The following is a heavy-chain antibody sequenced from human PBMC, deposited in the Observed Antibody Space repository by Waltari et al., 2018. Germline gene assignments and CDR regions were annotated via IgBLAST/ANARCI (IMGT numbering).Heavy chain of an antibody. CDR2: IYYSGST. V-gene: IGHV4-30-4*08. CDR3: ARGYCSGGSCYYFDY. J-gene: IGHJ4*02. Sequence: QVQLQESGPGLVKPSQTLSLTCTVSGGSISSGDYYWSWIRQPPGKGLEWSGYIYYSGSTYSNPALKSRVTISVDTSKNQFSLKLSSVTAADTAVYYCARGYCSGGSCYYFDYWGQGTLVTVSS. CDR1: GGSISSGDYY. D-gene: IGHD2-15*01.